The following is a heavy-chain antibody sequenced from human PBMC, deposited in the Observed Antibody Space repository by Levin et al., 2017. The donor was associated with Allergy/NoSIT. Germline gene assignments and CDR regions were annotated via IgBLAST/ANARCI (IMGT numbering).Heavy chain of an antibody. J-gene: IGHJ2*01. CDR3: ARSDCSSSSCARTWYFDL. CDR2: IYYSGST. CDR1: GGSISSYY. D-gene: IGHD2-2*01. V-gene: IGHV4-59*01. Sequence: SETLSLTCTVSGGSISSYYWSWIRQPPGKGLEWIGYIYYSGSTNYNPSLKSRVTISVDTSKNQFSLKLSSVTAADTAVYYCARSDCSSSSCARTWYFDLWGRGTLVTVSS.